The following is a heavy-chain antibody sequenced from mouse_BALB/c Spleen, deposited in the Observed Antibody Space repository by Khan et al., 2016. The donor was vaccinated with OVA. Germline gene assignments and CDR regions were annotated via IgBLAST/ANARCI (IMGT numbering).Heavy chain of an antibody. Sequence: EVQLQESGPELVKPGASVKISCKASGYSFTGYFMNWVMQSHGKSLEWIGRINPHVGETFYNQKFKDKATLTVDESSSTAHMELRSLASEDSVDYYCAKSYRSDFDYWGQGTTLTVSS. CDR3: AKSYRSDFDY. CDR1: GYSFTGYF. V-gene: IGHV1-20*02. D-gene: IGHD1-1*01. CDR2: INPHVGET. J-gene: IGHJ2*01.